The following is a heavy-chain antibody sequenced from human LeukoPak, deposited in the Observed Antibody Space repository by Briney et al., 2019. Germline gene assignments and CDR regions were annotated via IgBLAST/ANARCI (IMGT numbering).Heavy chain of an antibody. Sequence: SETLSLTCTVSGGSISTYYWSWIRQPPGKGLEWIGYIYYSGSAKYSPSLKSRVTISVDTSKNQFSLKLSSVTAADTAVYYCARSYGSGNYFDYWGQGILVTVSS. V-gene: IGHV4-59*01. CDR1: GGSISTYY. CDR2: IYYSGSA. D-gene: IGHD3-10*01. CDR3: ARSYGSGNYFDY. J-gene: IGHJ4*02.